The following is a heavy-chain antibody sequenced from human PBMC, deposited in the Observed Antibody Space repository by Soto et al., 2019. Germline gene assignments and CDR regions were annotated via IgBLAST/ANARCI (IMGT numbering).Heavy chain of an antibody. CDR2: IYYSGST. J-gene: IGHJ4*02. D-gene: IGHD2-15*01. Sequence: SETLSLTCTVSGGSISSSSYYWGWIRQPPGKGLEWIGSIYYSGSTYYNPSLKSRVTISVDTSKNQFSLKLSSVTASDTAVYYCARIGGPFDYWGQGTLVTVSS. CDR1: GGSISSSSYY. V-gene: IGHV4-39*01. CDR3: ARIGGPFDY.